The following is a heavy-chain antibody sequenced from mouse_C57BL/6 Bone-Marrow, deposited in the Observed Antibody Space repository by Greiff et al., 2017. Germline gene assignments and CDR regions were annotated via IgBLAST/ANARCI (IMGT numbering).Heavy chain of an antibody. D-gene: IGHD2-5*01. CDR3: ARLGAYYSNYDAMDY. CDR1: GYAFSSSW. V-gene: IGHV1-82*01. CDR2: IYPGDGDT. J-gene: IGHJ4*01. Sequence: VQLQQSGPELVKPGASVKISCKASGYAFSSSWMNWVKQRPGKGLEWIGRIYPGDGDTNYNGKFKGQATLTADKSSSTAYMQLSSLTSEDSAVYFCARLGAYYSNYDAMDYWGQGTAVTVSS.